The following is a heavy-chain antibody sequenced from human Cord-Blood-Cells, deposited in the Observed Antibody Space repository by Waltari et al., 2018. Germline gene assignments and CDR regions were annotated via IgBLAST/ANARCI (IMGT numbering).Heavy chain of an antibody. Sequence: QVQLVQSGAEVKKPGASVKVSCKASGYTFTSYDINWVRQATGQGLEWMGWMNPNSGNTGYAQKFQGRVTITRNTSISTAYRELSSLRSEDTAVYYCARGPLVTIFGVVIDYYYMDVWGKGTTVTVSS. CDR3: ARGPLVTIFGVVIDYYYMDV. V-gene: IGHV1-8*03. D-gene: IGHD3-3*01. CDR2: MNPNSGNT. CDR1: GYTFTSYD. J-gene: IGHJ6*03.